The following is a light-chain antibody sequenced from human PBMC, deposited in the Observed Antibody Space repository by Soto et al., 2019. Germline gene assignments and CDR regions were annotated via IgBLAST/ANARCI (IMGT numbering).Light chain of an antibody. CDR3: QQANSFPLT. V-gene: IGKV1-12*01. Sequence: DIQMTQSPSSVSASVGDRVTITCRASQGISSRLAWYQQKPEKAPKLVIYDASSLQSGVPSRFSGSGSGTDFTLTISSLQPEDFATYYRQQANSFPLTFGGGTKVEI. CDR2: DAS. CDR1: QGISSR. J-gene: IGKJ4*01.